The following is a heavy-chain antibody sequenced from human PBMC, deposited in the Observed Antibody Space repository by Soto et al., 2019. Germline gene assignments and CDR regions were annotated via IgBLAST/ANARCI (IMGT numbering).Heavy chain of an antibody. J-gene: IGHJ4*02. V-gene: IGHV3-11*01. Sequence: QVQLVESGGGLVKPGGSLRLSCAASGFTFSDYYMSWIRQAPGKGLEWISYISNGGGAISYAGSVKGRFTISRDNAKNSLFLQMNNLRAEDTAVYYCERRGSTVTFTYWGQGTLVTVSS. CDR1: GFTFSDYY. D-gene: IGHD4-17*01. CDR3: ERRGSTVTFTY. CDR2: ISNGGGAI.